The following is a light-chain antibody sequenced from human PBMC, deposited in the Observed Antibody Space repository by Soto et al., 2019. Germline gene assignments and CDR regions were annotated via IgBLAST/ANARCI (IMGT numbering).Light chain of an antibody. J-gene: IGKJ1*01. CDR1: RSMGSN. V-gene: IGKV3-15*01. Sequence: EIVMTQSPATLSVSPGERATLSCRASRSMGSNLAWYQQKPGQAPRLLIYGASTRATGIPARFSGSGSGTEFTLTITSLQSEDFAVYYCQQYHNWPRTFGQGTKVDNK. CDR2: GAS. CDR3: QQYHNWPRT.